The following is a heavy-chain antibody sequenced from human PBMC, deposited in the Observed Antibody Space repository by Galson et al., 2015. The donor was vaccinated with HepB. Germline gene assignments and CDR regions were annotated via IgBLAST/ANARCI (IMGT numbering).Heavy chain of an antibody. CDR2: IWYDGSNK. J-gene: IGHJ4*02. V-gene: IGHV3-33*01. CDR3: ARMDFCGDYSMITMDY. Sequence: SLRLSCAASGFTFSSYGIHWVRQAPGKGLEWVAVIWYDGSNKYYADSVKGRFTISRDNSKNTVSLQMDSLRAEDTAVYYCARMDFCGDYSMITMDYWGQGTLVTVSS. D-gene: IGHD4-17*01. CDR1: GFTFSSYG.